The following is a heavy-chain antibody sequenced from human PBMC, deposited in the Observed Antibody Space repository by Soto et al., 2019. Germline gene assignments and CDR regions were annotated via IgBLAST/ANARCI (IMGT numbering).Heavy chain of an antibody. J-gene: IGHJ6*02. Sequence: ASVKVSCKASGYTFADYAMHWGRQAPGQRLEWMGWINAGNGNTKYSQKFQGRVTMTRDTSTSTVYMELSSLRSEDTAVYYCARDGGYNWNPKSDYYYGMDVWGQGTTVTVSS. CDR3: ARDGGYNWNPKSDYYYGMDV. CDR2: INAGNGNT. D-gene: IGHD1-20*01. CDR1: GYTFADYA. V-gene: IGHV1-3*01.